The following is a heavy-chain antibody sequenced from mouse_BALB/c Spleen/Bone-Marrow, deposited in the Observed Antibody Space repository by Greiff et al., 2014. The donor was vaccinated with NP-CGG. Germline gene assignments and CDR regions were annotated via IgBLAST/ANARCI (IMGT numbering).Heavy chain of an antibody. CDR2: ISYDGSN. V-gene: IGHV3-6*02. CDR1: GYSITSGYY. CDR3: ARRGGNPSYAMDY. D-gene: IGHD2-1*01. J-gene: IGHJ4*01. Sequence: QSGPGLVKPSQSLSLTCSVTGYSITSGYYWNWIRQFPGNKLEWMGYISYDGSNNYNPSLKIRISITRDTSKNQFFLKLNSVTTEDTATYYCARRGGNPSYAMDYWGQGTSVTVSS.